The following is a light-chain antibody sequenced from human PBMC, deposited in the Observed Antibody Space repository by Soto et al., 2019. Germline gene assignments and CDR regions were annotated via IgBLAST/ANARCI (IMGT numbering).Light chain of an antibody. Sequence: ILMTQSPATLSVSGGERATLSCRASQSVSNNLAWYQQKPGQAPRLLIYDASTRATGIPARFSGSGSGTEFTLTISGLQSEDFAVYYCQQYNNWPPWTFGQGTKVDIK. V-gene: IGKV3-15*01. CDR1: QSVSNN. CDR3: QQYNNWPPWT. CDR2: DAS. J-gene: IGKJ1*01.